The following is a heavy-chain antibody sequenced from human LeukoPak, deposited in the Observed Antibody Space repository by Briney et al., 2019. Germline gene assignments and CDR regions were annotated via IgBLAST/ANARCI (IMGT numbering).Heavy chain of an antibody. CDR3: ARPSGDILTGYYGF. Sequence: PSETLSLTCAVYGGSFSGYYWSWIRQPPGKGLEWIGEINHSGSTNYNPSLKSRVTISVDTSKNQFSLKLRPVTAADTAVYYCARPSGDILTGYYGFWGQGTLVTVSS. V-gene: IGHV4-34*01. CDR1: GGSFSGYY. CDR2: INHSGST. D-gene: IGHD3-9*01. J-gene: IGHJ4*02.